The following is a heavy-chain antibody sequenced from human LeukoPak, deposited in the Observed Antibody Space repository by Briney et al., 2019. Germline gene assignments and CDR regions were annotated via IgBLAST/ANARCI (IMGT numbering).Heavy chain of an antibody. V-gene: IGHV4-38-2*02. CDR1: GYSISSGYY. CDR2: IYHSGST. CDR3: AREGMGASY. Sequence: SQTLSLTCTVSGYSISSGYYWGWIRQPPGKGLEWIGSIYHSGSTYYNPSLKSRVTISLDTSKNHFSLKLSSVTAADTAVYYCAREGMGASYWGQGTLVTVSS. D-gene: IGHD1-26*01. J-gene: IGHJ4*02.